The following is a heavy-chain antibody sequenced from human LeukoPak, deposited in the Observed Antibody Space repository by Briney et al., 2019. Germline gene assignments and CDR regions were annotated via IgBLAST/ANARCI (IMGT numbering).Heavy chain of an antibody. CDR1: EYSFTNYW. V-gene: IGHV5-51*01. D-gene: IGHD2-2*01. Sequence: GESLKISCKVPEYSFTNYWIGWVRQTPVKGLEWMGIIYLGDSDTRYSPSFHGQVTISADKSIRTAYLQWSSLKASYTAMYYCATTKTNYCSSTSCYADSWGQGTLVTVSS. CDR2: IYLGDSDT. CDR3: ATTKTNYCSSTSCYADS. J-gene: IGHJ5*01.